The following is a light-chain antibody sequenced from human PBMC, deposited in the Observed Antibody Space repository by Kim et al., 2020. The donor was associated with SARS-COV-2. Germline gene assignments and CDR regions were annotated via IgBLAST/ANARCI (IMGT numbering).Light chain of an antibody. V-gene: IGKV1-5*03. CDR1: QSISIW. J-gene: IGKJ1*01. CDR3: DKYKRYIPT. Sequence: DIQMTQSPSTLSASVGDSVTITCQASQSISIWLDWYQQKPGKAPQLLIYQASKLESGVPSRFSGSGSGTEFTLTISSLQPDDFATYYCDKYKRYIPTFGQGAKIEIK. CDR2: QAS.